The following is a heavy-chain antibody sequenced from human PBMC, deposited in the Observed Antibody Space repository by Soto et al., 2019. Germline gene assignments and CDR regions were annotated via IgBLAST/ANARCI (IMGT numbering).Heavy chain of an antibody. CDR2: INNRGNT. V-gene: IGHV4-34*01. D-gene: IGHD5-18*01. J-gene: IGHJ6*02. Sequence: SETLSLTCALWGSRATSYYWTWIRQPPGEWLEWIWEINNRGNTNYNTSLKSRVTISLDTSKTQFSLKVDSVTAADTDAYYCLLVTYSGMDVWAQGTTVPVSS. CDR3: LLVTYSGMDV. CDR1: GSRATSYY.